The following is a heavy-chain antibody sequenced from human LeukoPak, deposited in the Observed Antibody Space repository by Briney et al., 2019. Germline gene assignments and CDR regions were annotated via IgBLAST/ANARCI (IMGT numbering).Heavy chain of an antibody. CDR1: GGSFTGYY. V-gene: IGHV4-34*01. CDR2: ITPEGGT. D-gene: IGHD4-11*01. CDR3: ARGARLAGDF. Sequence: SQTLSLTCAVYGGSFTGYYWCWVRQSPGKGLEWIGEITPEGGTNYNPSLKPRVTISIDASKKQVSLKLSSVTAADTAVYYCARGARLAGDFWGQGTLVTVSS. J-gene: IGHJ4*02.